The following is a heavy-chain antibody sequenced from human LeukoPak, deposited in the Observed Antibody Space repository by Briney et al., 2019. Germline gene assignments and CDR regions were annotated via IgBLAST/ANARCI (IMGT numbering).Heavy chain of an antibody. Sequence: SETLSLTCTVSFGSISSDSHYWGWIRQPPGNRLEWIGSFYYSGSTYYNPSLKSRVTISVDTSKNQFSLKLSSVTAADTAVYYCARRGIAARTGDYWGQGTLVTVSS. D-gene: IGHD6-6*01. CDR3: ARRGIAARTGDY. CDR2: FYYSGST. V-gene: IGHV4-39*01. CDR1: FGSISSDSHY. J-gene: IGHJ4*02.